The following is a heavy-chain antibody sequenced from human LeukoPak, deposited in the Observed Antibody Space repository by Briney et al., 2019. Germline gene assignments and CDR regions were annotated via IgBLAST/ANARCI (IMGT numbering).Heavy chain of an antibody. V-gene: IGHV1-18*01. CDR1: GYMFSSYG. CDR3: ARDVSHRLFYDSSGYYILFDY. D-gene: IGHD3-22*01. CDR2: ISANNGNA. J-gene: IGHJ4*02. Sequence: ASVKVSCKASGYMFSSYGISWVRQAPGQGLEWMGWISANNGNANYAQKLQGRVTMTRDASTSTAYMELRSLRSDDTAVYYCARDVSHRLFYDSSGYYILFDYWGQGTLVTVSS.